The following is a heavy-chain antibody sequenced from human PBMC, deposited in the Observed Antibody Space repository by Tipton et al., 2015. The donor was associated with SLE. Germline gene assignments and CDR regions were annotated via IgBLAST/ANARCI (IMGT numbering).Heavy chain of an antibody. CDR2: IYHSGST. Sequence: TLSLTCAVSGGSISSGGYSWSWIRQPPGKGLEWIGYIYHSGSTYYNPSLKSRVTISVDRSKDQSSLKLSSVTAADTAVYYCARFLVGATSAFDIWGQGTMVTVSS. V-gene: IGHV4-30-2*01. CDR3: ARFLVGATSAFDI. CDR1: GGSISSGGYS. D-gene: IGHD1-26*01. J-gene: IGHJ3*02.